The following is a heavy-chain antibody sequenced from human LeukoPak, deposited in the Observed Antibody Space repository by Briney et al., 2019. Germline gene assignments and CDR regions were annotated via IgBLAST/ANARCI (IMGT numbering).Heavy chain of an antibody. D-gene: IGHD2-2*01. J-gene: IGHJ4*02. CDR3: ARYCSSTSCSPIN. Sequence: PGGSLRLSCAASGFTFSNYAMSWVRQAPGKGLEWVSAVSGSGGSTYYADSMKGRFTISRDNSKNTLYLQMNSLRAEDTAVYYCARYCSSTSCSPINWGQGTLVTVSS. V-gene: IGHV3-23*01. CDR1: GFTFSNYA. CDR2: VSGSGGST.